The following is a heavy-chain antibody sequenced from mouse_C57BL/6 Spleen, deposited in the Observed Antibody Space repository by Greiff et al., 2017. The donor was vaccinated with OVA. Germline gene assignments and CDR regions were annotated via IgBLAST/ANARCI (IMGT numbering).Heavy chain of an antibody. D-gene: IGHD2-4*01. V-gene: IGHV1-53*01. CDR3: ARSPLYYDYDEYAMDY. CDR1: GYTFTSYW. CDR2: INPSNGGT. Sequence: QVQLQQPGTELVKPGASVKLSCKASGYTFTSYWMHWVKQRPGQGLEWIGNINPSNGGTNYNEKFKGKATLTVDKSSSTAYMQLSSLTSEDSAVYYCARSPLYYDYDEYAMDYWGQGTSVTVSS. J-gene: IGHJ4*01.